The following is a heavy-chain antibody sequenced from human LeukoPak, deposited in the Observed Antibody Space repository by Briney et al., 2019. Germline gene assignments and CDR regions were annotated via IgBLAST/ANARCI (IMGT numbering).Heavy chain of an antibody. CDR1: GFTFDDYA. V-gene: IGHV3-9*03. CDR2: ISWNSGSI. J-gene: IGHJ4*02. Sequence: GRSLRLSCAASGFTFDDYAMHWVRQAPGKGLEWVSGISWNSGSIGYADSVEGRFTISRDNAKNSLYLQMSSLRAEDMALYYCAKDSGSYSTSFDYWGQGTLVTVSS. CDR3: AKDSGSYSTSFDY. D-gene: IGHD1-26*01.